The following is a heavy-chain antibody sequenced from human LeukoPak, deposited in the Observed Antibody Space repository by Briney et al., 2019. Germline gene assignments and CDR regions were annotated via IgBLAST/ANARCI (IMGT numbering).Heavy chain of an antibody. CDR3: ARGVVQWLAYFDY. CDR2: IWYDGSNK. D-gene: IGHD6-19*01. CDR1: GFTFSSYG. J-gene: IGHJ4*02. Sequence: PGRSLRLSCAASGFTFSSYGMHWVRQAPGKGLEWVVVIWYDGSNKYYADSVKGRFTISRDNSKNTLYLQMNSLRAEDTAVYYCARGVVQWLAYFDYWGQGTLVTVSS. V-gene: IGHV3-33*01.